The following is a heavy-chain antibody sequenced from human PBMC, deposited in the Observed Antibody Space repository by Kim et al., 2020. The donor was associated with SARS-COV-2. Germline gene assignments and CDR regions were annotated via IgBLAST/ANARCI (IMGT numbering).Heavy chain of an antibody. Sequence: SETLSLTCAVSGGSISSSNWWSWVRQPPGKGLEWIGEIYHSGSTNYNPSLKSRVTISVDKSKNQFSLKLSSVTAADTAVYYCARGLEGYSYGYNWGTGTYYFDYWGQGTLVTVSS. D-gene: IGHD5-18*01. V-gene: IGHV4-4*02. CDR2: IYHSGST. J-gene: IGHJ4*02. CDR1: GGSISSSNW. CDR3: ARGLEGYSYGYNWGTGTYYFDY.